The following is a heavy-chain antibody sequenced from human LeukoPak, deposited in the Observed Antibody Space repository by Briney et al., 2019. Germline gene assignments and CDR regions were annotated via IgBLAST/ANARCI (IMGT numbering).Heavy chain of an antibody. V-gene: IGHV1-18*01. CDR2: ISVYNDAT. D-gene: IGHD3-22*01. CDR1: GYTFTRYG. Sequence: ASVKVSCKAPGYTFTRYGINWVRQAPGQGLEWVGWISVYNDATRYAQKLQGRVSLNTDPSTNTAYMELNSLRSDDTAIYYCARRTLDSSGYVFGHPTGPFYFDFWGQGTLVTVSS. J-gene: IGHJ4*02. CDR3: ARRTLDSSGYVFGHPTGPFYFDF.